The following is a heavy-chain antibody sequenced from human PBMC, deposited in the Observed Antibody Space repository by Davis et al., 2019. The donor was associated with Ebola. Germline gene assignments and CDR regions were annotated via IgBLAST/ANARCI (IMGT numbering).Heavy chain of an antibody. V-gene: IGHV3-13*01. Sequence: PGGSLRLSWASLRFRSTTYDMHWGRQVTGKTLEWVSAIGTAGDTYYPASVKGRFTISRENARNSLYLQMNSLRTEDTAVYYCARSGGHSFGQNWGQGTLVTVSS. CDR1: RFRSTTYD. J-gene: IGHJ4*02. CDR2: IGTAGDT. CDR3: ARSGGHSFGQN. D-gene: IGHD5-18*01.